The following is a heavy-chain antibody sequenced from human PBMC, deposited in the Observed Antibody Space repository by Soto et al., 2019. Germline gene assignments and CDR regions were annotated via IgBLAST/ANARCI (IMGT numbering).Heavy chain of an antibody. V-gene: IGHV3-33*01. D-gene: IGHD5-12*01. CDR2: IWNDGSNK. CDR1: GFTFRDHA. J-gene: IGHJ6*02. Sequence: PGGSLRFSCAASGFTFRDHAMHWVRQAPGKGREWLAIIWNDGSNKFYAGSVQGRFTISRDNSKNTVYLQMNTLSAEDTAVYYCARALFPDVDIYAMDVWGQGTTVTVSS. CDR3: ARALFPDVDIYAMDV.